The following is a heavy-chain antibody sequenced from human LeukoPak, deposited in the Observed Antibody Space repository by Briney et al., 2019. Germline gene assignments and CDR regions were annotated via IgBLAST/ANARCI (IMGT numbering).Heavy chain of an antibody. Sequence: SETLSLTCAVYGGSFSGYYWSWIRQPPGKGLEWIGEINHRGSTNYNPSLKSRVTISVDTSKNQFSLKLSSVTAADTAVYYCARFLNLEVPALRPFPRRLNWFDPWGQGTLVTVSS. J-gene: IGHJ5*02. V-gene: IGHV4-34*01. CDR2: INHRGST. CDR1: GGSFSGYY. D-gene: IGHD2-2*01. CDR3: ARFLNLEVPALRPFPRRLNWFDP.